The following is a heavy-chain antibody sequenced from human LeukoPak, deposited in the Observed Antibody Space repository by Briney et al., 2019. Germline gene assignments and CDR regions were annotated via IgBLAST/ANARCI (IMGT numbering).Heavy chain of an antibody. Sequence: GRSLRLSCAASGFTFDDYAMHWVRQAPGKGLEWVSGISWNSGSIGYADSVKGRFTISRDNAKNSLYLQMNSLRAEDTALYYCAKGGIAAAQPIDYWGQGTLVTVSS. J-gene: IGHJ4*02. D-gene: IGHD6-13*01. V-gene: IGHV3-9*01. CDR3: AKGGIAAAQPIDY. CDR1: GFTFDDYA. CDR2: ISWNSGSI.